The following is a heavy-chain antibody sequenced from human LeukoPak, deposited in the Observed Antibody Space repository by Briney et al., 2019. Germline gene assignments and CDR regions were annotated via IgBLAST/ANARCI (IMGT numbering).Heavy chain of an antibody. CDR3: ARVIGGSYYNPSILDY. CDR2: INPSGGST. Sequence: GASVKVSCKASGYTFTSYYMHWVRQAPGQGLEWMGIINPSGGSTSYAQKFQGRVTMTRDTSTSTVYMELSSLRSEDTAVYYCARVIGGSYYNPSILDYWGQGTLVTVSS. D-gene: IGHD1-26*01. CDR1: GYTFTSYY. V-gene: IGHV1-46*01. J-gene: IGHJ4*02.